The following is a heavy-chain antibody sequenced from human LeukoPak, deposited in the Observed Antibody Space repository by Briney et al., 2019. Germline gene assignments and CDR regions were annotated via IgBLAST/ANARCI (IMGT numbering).Heavy chain of an antibody. Sequence: SETLSLACTVSGGSISSGGYYWSWVRQHPGKGLEWIGYIYYSGNTYYNPSLKSRVIISVDTSKNQFSLKLSSVTAADTAVYSCARSYYYGSGSYSWFDPWGQGTLVTVSS. V-gene: IGHV4-31*03. CDR3: ARSYYYGSGSYSWFDP. CDR2: IYYSGNT. J-gene: IGHJ5*02. CDR1: GGSISSGGYY. D-gene: IGHD3-10*01.